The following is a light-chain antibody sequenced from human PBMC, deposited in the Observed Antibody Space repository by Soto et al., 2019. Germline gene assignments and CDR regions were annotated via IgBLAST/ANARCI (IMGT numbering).Light chain of an antibody. V-gene: IGKV1-5*03. Sequence: DIQMTQSPSTLSASVGDRVTITCRASQSIRSWLAWYQQKPGKAPKHLIYKASSLEGGVPSRFSGSGYGTAFTITISSLQPDDFATYYSQHYNSHYPLAQGTKLEIK. CDR2: KAS. J-gene: IGKJ2*01. CDR3: QHYNSHYP. CDR1: QSIRSW.